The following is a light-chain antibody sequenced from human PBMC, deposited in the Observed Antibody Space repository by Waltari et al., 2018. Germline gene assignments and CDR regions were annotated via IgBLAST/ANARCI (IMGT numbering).Light chain of an antibody. CDR1: QSVGTW. CDR3: QQYSSFST. V-gene: IGKV1-5*03. CDR2: MAS. Sequence: DIQMTQSPSTLSASVGDRVTFSCRASQSVGTWLAWYQQKPGKAPKLLIYMASSLDSGVPSRFSGSGSGTDFTLTISSLQPDDFATYSCQQYSSFSTFGQGTKV. J-gene: IGKJ2*01.